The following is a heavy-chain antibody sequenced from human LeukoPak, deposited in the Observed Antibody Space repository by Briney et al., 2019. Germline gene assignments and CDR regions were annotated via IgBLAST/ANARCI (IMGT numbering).Heavy chain of an antibody. V-gene: IGHV3-33*01. D-gene: IGHD5-18*01. CDR2: IWYDGSNK. J-gene: IGHJ3*02. CDR1: GFTFSSYG. CDR3: ARDYTAMNGPSPPI. Sequence: PGRSLRLSCAASGFTFSSYGMHWVRQAPGKGLEWVAVIWYDGSNKYYADSVKGRFTISRDNSKNTLYLQMNSLRAEDTAVYYCARDYTAMNGPSPPIWGQGTMVTVSS.